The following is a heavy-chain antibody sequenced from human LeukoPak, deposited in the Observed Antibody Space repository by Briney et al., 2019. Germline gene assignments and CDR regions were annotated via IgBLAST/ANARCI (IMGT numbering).Heavy chain of an antibody. CDR2: TCYRSKWYN. CDR1: GDSVSSSSAA. V-gene: IGHV6-1*01. Sequence: SQTLSLTCAISGDSVSSSSAAWSWIRQSPSRGLEWLGRTCYRSKWYNDYAASEKSRITINPDTSKNQFSLQLNSMTPEDTAVYYCAREGSEGYLFDYWGQGTLVTVSS. J-gene: IGHJ4*02. CDR3: AREGSEGYLFDY. D-gene: IGHD5-18*01.